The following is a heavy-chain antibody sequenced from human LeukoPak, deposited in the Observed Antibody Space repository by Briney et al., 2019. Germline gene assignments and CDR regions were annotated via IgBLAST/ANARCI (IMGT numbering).Heavy chain of an antibody. J-gene: IGHJ4*02. V-gene: IGHV4-30-2*01. CDR3: ARRPYSSGLFDY. CDR2: VFQSGTT. D-gene: IGHD6-19*01. CDR1: GGSISSGDYS. Sequence: SQTLSLTCAVSGGSISSGDYSWSWIRQPPGKGLEWIGFVFQSGTTYYNPSLKSRVIISVDKSKNQFSLKLSSVTAADTAVYYCARRPYSSGLFDYWGQGTLVTVSS.